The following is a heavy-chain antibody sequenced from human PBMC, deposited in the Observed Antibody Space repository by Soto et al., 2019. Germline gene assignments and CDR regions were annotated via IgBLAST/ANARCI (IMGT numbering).Heavy chain of an antibody. D-gene: IGHD2-15*01. V-gene: IGHV1-3*01. CDR1: GYTFTSYA. Sequence: ASVKVSCKASGYTFTSYAMHWVRQAPGQRLEWMGWINAGNGNTKYSQKFQGRVTITRDTSASTAYMELSSLRSEDTAVYYCARSGRYCSGGSCYYYGMDVWGQGTTVTVYS. CDR2: INAGNGNT. CDR3: ARSGRYCSGGSCYYYGMDV. J-gene: IGHJ6*02.